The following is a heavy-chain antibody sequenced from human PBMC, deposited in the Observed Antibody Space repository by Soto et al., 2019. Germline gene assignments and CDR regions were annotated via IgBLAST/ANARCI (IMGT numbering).Heavy chain of an antibody. CDR2: IKQDGSEK. CDR1: GFTFSTYW. D-gene: IGHD1-26*01. CDR3: ARGLPTWRNDAFDI. Sequence: EMQLVESGGGLVQPGGSLRLSCEASGFTFSTYWMSWVRQAPGKGLEWVANIKQDGSEKYYVDSVKGRFTISRDNAKNSLYLQMNSLRADDTAVYYCARGLPTWRNDAFDIWGQGTMVTVSS. V-gene: IGHV3-7*03. J-gene: IGHJ3*02.